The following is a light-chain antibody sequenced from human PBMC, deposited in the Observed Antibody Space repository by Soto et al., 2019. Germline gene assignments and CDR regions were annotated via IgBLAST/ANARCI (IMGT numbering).Light chain of an antibody. CDR3: CSHVGGSSPQWV. V-gene: IGLV2-23*02. CDR2: EVN. J-gene: IGLJ3*02. CDR1: SNDVGGYNL. Sequence: QSVLTQPASVSGSPGQSITISCTGTSNDVGGYNLVSWFQQHPGKAPKLMISEVNKRPSGVSNRFSGSKSANPASLTISGLQAEDEADYYCCSHVGGSSPQWVFGGGTKVTVL.